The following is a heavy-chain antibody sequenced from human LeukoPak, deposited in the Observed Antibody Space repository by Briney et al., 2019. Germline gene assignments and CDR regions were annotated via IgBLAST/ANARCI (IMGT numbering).Heavy chain of an antibody. J-gene: IGHJ4*02. D-gene: IGHD6-19*01. CDR1: GYTFTGYY. V-gene: IGHV1-2*06. Sequence: ASVKVSCKASGYTFTGYYMHWVRQAPGQGLEWMGRINPNSGGTNYAQKFQGRVTMTRDTSISTAYMELSRLRSDDTAVYYCARGDQAVAGTGYFDYWGQGTLVTVSS. CDR3: ARGDQAVAGTGYFDY. CDR2: INPNSGGT.